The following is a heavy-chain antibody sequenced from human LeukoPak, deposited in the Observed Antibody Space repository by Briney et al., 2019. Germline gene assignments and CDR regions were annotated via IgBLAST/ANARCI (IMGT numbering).Heavy chain of an antibody. J-gene: IGHJ4*02. D-gene: IGHD3-16*02. V-gene: IGHV1-69*13. CDR3: ARDRTAYDYIWGSYRHFDY. CDR1: GGTFSSYA. Sequence: ASVKVSCKASGGTFSSYAISWVRQAPGQGLEWMGGIIPIFGTANYAQKFQGTVTITADESTSTAYMELSSLRSEDTAVYYCARDRTAYDYIWGSYRHFDYWGQGTLVTVSS. CDR2: IIPIFGTA.